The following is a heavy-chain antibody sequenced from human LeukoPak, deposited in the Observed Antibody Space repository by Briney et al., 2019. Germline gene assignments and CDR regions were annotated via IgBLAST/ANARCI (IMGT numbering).Heavy chain of an antibody. V-gene: IGHV3-69-1*01. CDR3: AGYGVYPY. CDR1: GFTVSTYD. CDR2: FGISGTI. D-gene: IGHD4-17*01. Sequence: GGSLRLSCAASGFTVSTYDMHWVRQAPGAGPEWIAYFGISGTIYYADSVRGRFTISSDNAKNSLFLQMNSLRVDDTAIYYCAGYGVYPYWGQGTPVTVSS. J-gene: IGHJ4*02.